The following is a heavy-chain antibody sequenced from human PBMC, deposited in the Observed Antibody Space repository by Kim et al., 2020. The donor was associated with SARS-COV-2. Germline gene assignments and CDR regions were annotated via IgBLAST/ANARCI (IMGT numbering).Heavy chain of an antibody. V-gene: IGHV3-30*04. Sequence: GGSLRLSCAASGFTFSSYAMHWVRQAPGKGLEWVAVISYDGSNKYYADSVKGRFTISRDNSKNTLYLQMNSLRAEDTAVYYCARDGGRDGYNEVGSYYYYYGMDVWGQGTTVTVSS. D-gene: IGHD5-12*01. J-gene: IGHJ6*02. CDR3: ARDGGRDGYNEVGSYYYYYGMDV. CDR2: ISYDGSNK. CDR1: GFTFSSYA.